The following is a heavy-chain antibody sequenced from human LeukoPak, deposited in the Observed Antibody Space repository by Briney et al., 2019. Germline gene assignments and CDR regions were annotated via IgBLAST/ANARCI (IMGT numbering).Heavy chain of an antibody. CDR2: INHSGST. J-gene: IGHJ4*02. CDR3: ARDRGTWNDDGFDY. CDR1: GGSFSGYY. Sequence: SETLSLTCAVYGGSFSGYYWSWIRQPPGKGLEWIGEINHSGSTNYNPSLKSRVTMSVDTSKNQFSLKLSSVTAADTAVYYCARDRGTWNDDGFDYWGQGTLVTVSS. V-gene: IGHV4-34*01. D-gene: IGHD1-1*01.